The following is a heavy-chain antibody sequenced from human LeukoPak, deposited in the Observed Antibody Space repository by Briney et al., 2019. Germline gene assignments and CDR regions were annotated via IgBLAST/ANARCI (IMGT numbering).Heavy chain of an antibody. V-gene: IGHV4-39*07. CDR1: GGSISSSSYY. CDR2: IYYSGST. D-gene: IGHD3-3*01. J-gene: IGHJ4*02. Sequence: KPSETLSLTCTVSGGSISSSSYYWGWIRQPPGKGLEWIGSIYYSGSTYYNPSLKSRVTISVDTSKNQFSLKLSSVTAADTAVYYCARSTHYDFWSGYSLPTGSLVFDYWGQGTLVTVSS. CDR3: ARSTHYDFWSGYSLPTGSLVFDY.